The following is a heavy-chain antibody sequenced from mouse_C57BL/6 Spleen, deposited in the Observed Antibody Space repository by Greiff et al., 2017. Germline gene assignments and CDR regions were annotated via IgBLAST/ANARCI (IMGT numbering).Heavy chain of an antibody. J-gene: IGHJ3*01. V-gene: IGHV1-80*01. CDR3: ASYYYGSPWFAY. CDR2: IYPGDGDT. D-gene: IGHD1-1*01. Sequence: VQVVESGAELVKPGASVKISCKASGYAFSSYWMNWVKQRPGKGLEWIGQIYPGDGDTNYNGKFKGKATLTADKSSSTAYMQLSSLTSEDSAVYFCASYYYGSPWFAYWGQGTLVTVSA. CDR1: GYAFSSYW.